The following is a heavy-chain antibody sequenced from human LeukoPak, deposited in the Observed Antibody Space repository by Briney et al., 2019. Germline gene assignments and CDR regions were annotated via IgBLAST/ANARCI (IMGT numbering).Heavy chain of an antibody. V-gene: IGHV3-30*18. CDR3: AKEERVISYFYYGMDV. CDR1: GFTFSSYG. D-gene: IGHD3-16*02. J-gene: IGHJ6*02. CDR2: ISYDGSKK. Sequence: GGSLRLSCAASGFTFSSYGMHWVRQAPGKGREGVAVISYDGSKKYYADSVKGRFTISRDNSKNTLYLQMNSLRAEDTAMYYCAKEERVISYFYYGMDVWGQGTTVTVSS.